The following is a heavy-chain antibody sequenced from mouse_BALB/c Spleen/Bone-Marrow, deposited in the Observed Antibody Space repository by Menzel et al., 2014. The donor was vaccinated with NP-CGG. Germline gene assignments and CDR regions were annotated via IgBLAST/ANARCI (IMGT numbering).Heavy chain of an antibody. CDR1: GFSLTSYG. D-gene: IGHD2-10*01. CDR3: ARASTYYGNYFDY. J-gene: IGHJ2*01. Sequence: VKVVESGPGLVAPSQSLSIICIVSGFSLTSYGVHWVRQPPGKGLEWLGVIWAGGSTNYNSALMSRLSISKDNSKSQVFLEMNSLQTDDTAMYYCARASTYYGNYFDYWGQGTTLTVSS. CDR2: IWAGGST. V-gene: IGHV2-9*02.